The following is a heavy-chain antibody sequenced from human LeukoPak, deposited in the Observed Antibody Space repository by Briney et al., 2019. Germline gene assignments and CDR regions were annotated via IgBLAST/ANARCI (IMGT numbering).Heavy chain of an antibody. CDR2: IYSGGST. CDR3: ASQKLDTSRILFYYGMDV. J-gene: IGHJ6*02. V-gene: IGHV3-53*01. D-gene: IGHD2-15*01. CDR1: GFTVSSNY. Sequence: GGSLRLSCAASGFTVSSNYMSWVRQAPEKGLEWVSVIYSGGSTYYANSVKGRFTISRDNSKNTLYLQMNSLRAEDTAVYYCASQKLDTSRILFYYGMDVWGQGTAVTVSS.